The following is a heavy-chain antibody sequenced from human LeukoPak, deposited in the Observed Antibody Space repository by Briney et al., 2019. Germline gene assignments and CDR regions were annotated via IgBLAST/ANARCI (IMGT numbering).Heavy chain of an antibody. CDR3: ARGRGYDPVVFYFDS. J-gene: IGHJ4*02. V-gene: IGHV4-34*01. CDR1: GGSFSGYY. CDR2: INHSGST. Sequence: NPSETLSLTCAVYGGSFSGYYWSWIRQPPGKGLEWIGEINHSGSTNYNPSLKSRVTISVDTSKNQFSLRLHSLTAADTAIYYCARGRGYDPVVFYFDSWGQGTAVIVSS. D-gene: IGHD2-15*01.